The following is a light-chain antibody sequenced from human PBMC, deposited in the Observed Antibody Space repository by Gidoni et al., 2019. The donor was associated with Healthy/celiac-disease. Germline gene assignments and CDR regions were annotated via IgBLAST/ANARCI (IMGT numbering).Light chain of an antibody. Sequence: EIVMTQSPATLPVSPGERATLSCRARQSVSSNLAWYQQKPGQAPRLLIYGASNRATGIPARFSGSGSGTEFTLTISSLQSEDFAVYYCQQYNNWPLTFGQGTKLEIK. CDR2: GAS. CDR3: QQYNNWPLT. V-gene: IGKV3-15*01. CDR1: QSVSSN. J-gene: IGKJ2*01.